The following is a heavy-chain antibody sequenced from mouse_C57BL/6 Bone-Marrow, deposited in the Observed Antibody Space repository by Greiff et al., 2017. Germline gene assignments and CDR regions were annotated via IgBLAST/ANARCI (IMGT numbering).Heavy chain of an antibody. CDR2: IDPENGDT. CDR1: GFNIKDDY. D-gene: IGHD2-3*01. CDR3: ARWRLAWFAY. V-gene: IGHV14-4*01. Sequence: VQLKQSGAELVRPGASVKLSCTASGFNIKDDYMHWVKQRTEQGLEWIGWIDPENGDTEYASKFQGKATITVNTSSNTAYLQLSSLTSEDTAVYYCARWRLAWFAYWGQGTLVTVSA. J-gene: IGHJ3*01.